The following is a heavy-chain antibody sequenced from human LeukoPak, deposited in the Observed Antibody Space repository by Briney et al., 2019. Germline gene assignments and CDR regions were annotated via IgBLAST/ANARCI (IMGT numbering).Heavy chain of an antibody. D-gene: IGHD4-17*01. CDR3: AALDYGDYAYFVY. CDR1: GGFISSGHW. CDR2: IYHSGSS. J-gene: IGHJ4*02. V-gene: IGHV4-4*02. Sequence: SGTLSLTCAVSGGFISSGHWWSWVRQAPGEGLEWIGEIYHSGSSNYNPPLKSRVTILLDRSKNQVSLKLDSVTAADTAVYYCAALDYGDYAYFVYWGQGTLVTVSS.